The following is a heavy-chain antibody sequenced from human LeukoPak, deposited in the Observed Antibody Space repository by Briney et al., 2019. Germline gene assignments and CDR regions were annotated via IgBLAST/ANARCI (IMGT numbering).Heavy chain of an antibody. V-gene: IGHV4-38-2*02. CDR3: ARRVFYYDGSGYLRSNYFDY. CDR1: GYSISSGYY. D-gene: IGHD3-22*01. Sequence: SKTLSLICTVSGYSISSGYYWGWIRQPPGKALEWIGSIYHSGSTYYNPSLKSRLTISVDPSKNPFSLKLSSVSAADTAVYYCARRVFYYDGSGYLRSNYFDYWGQGTLVTVSS. J-gene: IGHJ4*02. CDR2: IYHSGST.